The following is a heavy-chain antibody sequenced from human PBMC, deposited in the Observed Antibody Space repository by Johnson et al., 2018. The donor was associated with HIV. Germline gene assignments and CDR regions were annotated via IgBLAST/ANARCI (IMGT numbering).Heavy chain of an antibody. V-gene: IGHV3-74*01. J-gene: IGHJ3*02. Sequence: VQLVESGGGLVQPGRSLRLSCAGSGLIFSNFAMHWVRQAPGKGLVWVSRINSDGSSTSYADSVKGRFTISRDNAKRSLYLQMNSLRVEDTALFFCARDRYPPYDAFDMWGQGTMVTVAS. D-gene: IGHD1-1*01. CDR3: ARDRYPPYDAFDM. CDR1: GLIFSNFA. CDR2: INSDGSST.